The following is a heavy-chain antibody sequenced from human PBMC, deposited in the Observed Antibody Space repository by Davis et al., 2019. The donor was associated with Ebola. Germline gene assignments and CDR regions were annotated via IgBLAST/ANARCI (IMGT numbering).Heavy chain of an antibody. J-gene: IGHJ4*02. V-gene: IGHV6-1*01. CDR1: GDSVSSNSAP. CDR2: TYYTSKWFN. D-gene: IGHD5-12*01. CDR3: ARGWLRSGLDY. Sequence: HSQTLSLTCAISGDSVSSNSAPWNWIRQSPSRGLEWLGRTYYTSKWFNDYAVSVKSRITVNPDTSKNQFSLQLDSVTPEDTAVYYCARGWLRSGLDYWGQGILVTVSS.